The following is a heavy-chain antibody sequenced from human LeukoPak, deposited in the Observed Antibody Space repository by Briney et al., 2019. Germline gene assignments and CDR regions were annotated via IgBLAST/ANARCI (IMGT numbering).Heavy chain of an antibody. Sequence: SVKVSCKASGGTFSSYAISLVRQAPGQGLEWMGGIIPIFGTANYAQKFQGRVTITTDESTSTAYMELSSLRSEDTAVYYCARDRSPLRGYGGNRAFDIWGQGTMVTVSS. V-gene: IGHV1-69*05. CDR2: IIPIFGTA. CDR1: GGTFSSYA. CDR3: ARDRSPLRGYGGNRAFDI. J-gene: IGHJ3*02. D-gene: IGHD4-23*01.